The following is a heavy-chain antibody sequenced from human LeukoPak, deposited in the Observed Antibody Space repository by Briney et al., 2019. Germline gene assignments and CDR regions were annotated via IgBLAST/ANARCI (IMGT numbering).Heavy chain of an antibody. CDR1: GGSISSDNYY. Sequence: SETLSLTCTVSGGSISSDNYYWGCIRQPPGKGLEWIGSIYYSGSTNYNPSLKSRVTISVDTSKNQFSLKLSSVTAADTAVYYCARGSFDYYDSSGYWYYFDYWGQGTLVTVSS. D-gene: IGHD3-22*01. V-gene: IGHV4-39*07. J-gene: IGHJ4*02. CDR2: IYYSGST. CDR3: ARGSFDYYDSSGYWYYFDY.